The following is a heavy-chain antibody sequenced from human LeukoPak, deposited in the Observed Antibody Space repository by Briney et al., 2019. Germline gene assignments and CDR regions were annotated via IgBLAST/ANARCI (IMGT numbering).Heavy chain of an antibody. V-gene: IGHV3-23*01. CDR3: AKGSGSGWYGWFAP. CDR1: GFTFSSYA. J-gene: IGHJ5*02. Sequence: GRSLRLSCAASGFTFSSYAMSWVRQAPGKGLEWVSSIDASGGSTYYADSVKGRFTISRDNSKNTFYLQMNSLRADDTAVYYCAKGSGSGWYGWFAPWGQGTLVTVSS. D-gene: IGHD6-19*01. CDR2: IDASGGST.